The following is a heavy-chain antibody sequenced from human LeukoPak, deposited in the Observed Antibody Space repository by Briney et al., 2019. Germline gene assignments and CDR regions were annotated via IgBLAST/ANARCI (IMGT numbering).Heavy chain of an antibody. V-gene: IGHV1-2*02. CDR2: INPNSGGT. D-gene: IGHD2-15*01. CDR1: GHSLTGYY. Sequence: APVKVSCTASGHSLTGYYILSVQQAPGQGLECLGWINPNSGGTDFAQKFQGRVTMTSETSISTDIMELSGLRYNDTAVYYCARGGNGWSFDYWGQ. J-gene: IGHJ4*02. CDR3: ARGGNGWSFDY.